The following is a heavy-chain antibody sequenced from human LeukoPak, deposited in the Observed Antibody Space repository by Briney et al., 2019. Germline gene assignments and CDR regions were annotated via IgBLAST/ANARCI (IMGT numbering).Heavy chain of an antibody. J-gene: IGHJ3*02. CDR3: ARLGYCSGGNCYSGDGNAFDI. V-gene: IGHV1-2*06. Sequence: ASVKVSCTASGYTFTGYYTHWVRQAPGQGLEWMGRIHPNNGGTNYAQKFQSRVTMTRDTSISTAYMELSRLRSDDTAVYYCARLGYCSGGNCYSGDGNAFDIWGQGTRVTVSS. CDR1: GYTFTGYY. CDR2: IHPNNGGT. D-gene: IGHD2-15*01.